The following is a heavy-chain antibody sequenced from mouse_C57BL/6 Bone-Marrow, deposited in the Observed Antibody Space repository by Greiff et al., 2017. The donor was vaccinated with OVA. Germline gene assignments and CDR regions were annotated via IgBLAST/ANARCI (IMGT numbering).Heavy chain of an antibody. Sequence: QVQLQQSGAELVRPGTSVKVSCKASGYAFTNYLIEWVKQRPGKGLEWIGLINPGSGGTNYNGKFKGKATLTADKSSRTAYMQLSSLTSEYSAVYVCARSPFYYCSSDSMDYEYQGTAITVTA. CDR3: ARSPFYYCSSDSMDY. D-gene: IGHD1-1*01. CDR2: INPGSGGT. CDR1: GYAFTNYL. J-gene: IGHJ4*01. V-gene: IGHV1-54*01.